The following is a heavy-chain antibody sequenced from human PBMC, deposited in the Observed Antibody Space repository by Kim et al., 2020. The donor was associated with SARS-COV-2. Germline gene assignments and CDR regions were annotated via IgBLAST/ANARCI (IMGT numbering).Heavy chain of an antibody. D-gene: IGHD3-16*01. CDR1: GFTFSTYS. V-gene: IGHV3-30*04. CDR3: ASVVHRQLPLIGGSLDP. Sequence: GGSLRLSCTASGFTFSTYSMHWVRQAPGKGLEWVAVISYGGSNKYYADSVKGRFTISRDDSKNTLYLQMNIVRPEDTAVYHCASVVHRQLPLIGGSLDPWGQGTLVTVSS. J-gene: IGHJ5*02. CDR2: ISYGGSNK.